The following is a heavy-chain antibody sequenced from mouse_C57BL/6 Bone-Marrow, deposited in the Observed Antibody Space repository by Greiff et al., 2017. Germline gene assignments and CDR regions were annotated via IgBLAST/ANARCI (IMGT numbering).Heavy chain of an antibody. J-gene: IGHJ4*01. V-gene: IGHV1-63*01. CDR2: IYPGGGYT. CDR1: GYTFTNYW. Sequence: QVQLQHSGAELVRPGTSVKMSCKASGYTFTNYWIGWAKQRPGHGLEWIGDIYPGGGYTNYNEKFKGKATLTADKSSSTAYMQFSSLTYEDSAIYYCARRLSYAMDYWGQGTSVTVSS. CDR3: ARRLSYAMDY. D-gene: IGHD1-1*02.